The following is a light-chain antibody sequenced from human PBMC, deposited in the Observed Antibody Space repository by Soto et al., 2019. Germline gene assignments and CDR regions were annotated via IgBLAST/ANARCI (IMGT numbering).Light chain of an antibody. CDR1: QSISSS. J-gene: IGKJ1*01. Sequence: EIVMTQSPATLSVSPGDSATLSCRASQSISSSKLAWYQQNPGQAPRLLMYGASNRATGIPARFSGSGSGTEFTLTISSLQSEDFAVYYCQQYDYWPRTFGQGTKVDIK. V-gene: IGKV3-15*01. CDR2: GAS. CDR3: QQYDYWPRT.